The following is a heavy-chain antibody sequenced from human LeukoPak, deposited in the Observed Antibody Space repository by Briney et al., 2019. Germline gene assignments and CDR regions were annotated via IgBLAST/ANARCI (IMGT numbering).Heavy chain of an antibody. CDR3: ARDPEWRAARDAFDI. V-gene: IGHV3-48*01. J-gene: IGHJ3*02. CDR2: ISRSGSTI. D-gene: IGHD6-6*01. Sequence: PGGSLRLSCAASGFTFSSYGMHWVRQAPGKGLEWVSYISRSGSTIKFADSVKGRFTISRDNAKNSLYLQMSSLRAEDTAVYYCARDPEWRAARDAFDIWGQGTMVTVSS. CDR1: GFTFSSYG.